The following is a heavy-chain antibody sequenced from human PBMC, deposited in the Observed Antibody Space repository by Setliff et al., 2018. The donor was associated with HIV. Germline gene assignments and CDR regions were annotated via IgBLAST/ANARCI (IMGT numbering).Heavy chain of an antibody. CDR2: LNHSGNI. CDR3: ARVSTAVTAAPLDY. J-gene: IGHJ4*02. V-gene: IGHV4-34*01. D-gene: IGHD4-17*01. Sequence: SETLSLTCAVYGETFNDYFWTWIRQSPGKGLEWIGELNHSGNINQNPSLKSGFTLSVDTSKNQFSLRLNSVTAADTAVYYCARVSTAVTAAPLDYWSQGTLVTVSS. CDR1: GETFNDYF.